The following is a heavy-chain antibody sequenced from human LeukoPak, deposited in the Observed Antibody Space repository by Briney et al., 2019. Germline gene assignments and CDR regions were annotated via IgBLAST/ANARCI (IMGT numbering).Heavy chain of an antibody. CDR2: INHSGST. D-gene: IGHD3-16*02. CDR1: GGSFSGYY. Sequence: SETLSLTCAVYGGSFSGYYWSWLRQPPGKGLEWIGEINHSGSTNYNPSLKSRVTISVDTSKNQFSLKLSSVTAADTAVYYCARGGYYDYVWGSYRPNWFDPWGQGTLVTVSS. V-gene: IGHV4-34*01. CDR3: ARGGYYDYVWGSYRPNWFDP. J-gene: IGHJ5*02.